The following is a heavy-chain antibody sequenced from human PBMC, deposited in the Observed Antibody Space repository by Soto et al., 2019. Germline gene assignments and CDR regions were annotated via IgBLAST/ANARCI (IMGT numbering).Heavy chain of an antibody. CDR2: IKQDGSEK. D-gene: IGHD3-16*02. Sequence: GGSLRLSCAASGFTFSSYWMSWVRQAPGKGLEWVANIKQDGSEKYYVDSVKGRFTISRDNAKNSLYLQMNSLRAEDTAVYYCARDRDYIWGSYRYSDYWGQGTLVTVSS. J-gene: IGHJ4*02. V-gene: IGHV3-7*01. CDR1: GFTFSSYW. CDR3: ARDRDYIWGSYRYSDY.